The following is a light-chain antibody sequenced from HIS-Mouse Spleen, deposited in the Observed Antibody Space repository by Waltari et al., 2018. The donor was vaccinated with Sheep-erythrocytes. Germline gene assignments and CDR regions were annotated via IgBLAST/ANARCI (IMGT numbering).Light chain of an antibody. J-gene: IGLJ1*01. CDR3: AAWDDSLNGV. Sequence: QSVLTQPPSASGTPGQRVTISCSGSSSNIGSNTVNWYQQLPGTAPKLLIYSNNQRPPGVPDRFAGSKSGTPASLAISGLQSEDEADYYCAAWDDSLNGVFGTGTKVTVL. CDR1: SSNIGSNT. CDR2: SNN. V-gene: IGLV1-44*01.